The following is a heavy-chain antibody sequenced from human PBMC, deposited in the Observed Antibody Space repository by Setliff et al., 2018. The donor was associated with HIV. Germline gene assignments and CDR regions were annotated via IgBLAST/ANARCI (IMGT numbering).Heavy chain of an antibody. V-gene: IGHV3-23*01. J-gene: IGHJ4*02. Sequence: PGESLKISCAASGFSFRSYAVSWVRQAPGKGLEWVSVISGSGDITYYRESVKGRITVSRDNSNNTVYLQMNSLRAEDTAMYYCAKTQTVITVYGPFDSWGQGTPVTVSS. CDR2: ISGSGDIT. CDR3: AKTQTVITVYGPFDS. D-gene: IGHD4-4*01. CDR1: GFSFRSYA.